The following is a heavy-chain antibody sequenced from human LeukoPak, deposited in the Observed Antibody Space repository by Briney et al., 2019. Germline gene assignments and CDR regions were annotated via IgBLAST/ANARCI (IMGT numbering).Heavy chain of an antibody. D-gene: IGHD3-3*02. J-gene: IGHJ4*02. V-gene: IGHV3-53*01. Sequence: GGSMRLSCAVSGFIVSSTYMTWVRQAPGKGLEWVSVIHNDGSTYHADSVKGRFTISRDNSKNTLYLQMNSLRVEDTAAYYCAALARDYWGQGTLVTVSS. CDR2: IHNDGST. CDR1: GFIVSSTY. CDR3: AALARDY.